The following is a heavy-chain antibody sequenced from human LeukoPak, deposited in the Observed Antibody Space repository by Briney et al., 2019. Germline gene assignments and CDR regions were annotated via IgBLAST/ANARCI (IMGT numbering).Heavy chain of an antibody. V-gene: IGHV4-61*02. D-gene: IGHD2-15*01. CDR1: GGSISSGSYY. Sequence: TLSLTCTVSGGSISSGSYYWSWIRQPAGKGLEWIGRIYTSGSTNYNPSLKSRVTISVDTSKNQFSLKLSSVTAADTAVYYCARDLVVGAADDFQHWGQGTLVTVSS. J-gene: IGHJ1*01. CDR3: ARDLVVGAADDFQH. CDR2: IYTSGST.